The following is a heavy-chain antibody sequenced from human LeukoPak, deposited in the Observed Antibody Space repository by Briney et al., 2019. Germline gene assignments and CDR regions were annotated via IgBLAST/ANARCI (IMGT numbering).Heavy chain of an antibody. Sequence: SETLSLTCTVSGGSISGYYWSWIRQPPGKGLEWIGYMYYSGSTNYNPSLKSRVTISVDTSKNQFSLKLSSVTAADTAVYYCARLLGGSGSYYAYFDYWGQGTLVTVSS. CDR3: ARLLGGSGSYYAYFDY. CDR2: MYYSGST. V-gene: IGHV4-59*08. J-gene: IGHJ4*02. D-gene: IGHD3-10*01. CDR1: GGSISGYY.